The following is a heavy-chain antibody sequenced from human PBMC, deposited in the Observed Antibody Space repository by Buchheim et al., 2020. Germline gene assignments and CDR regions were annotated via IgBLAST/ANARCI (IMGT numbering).Heavy chain of an antibody. CDR3: TKAHDTSGYYPFVY. J-gene: IGHJ4*02. V-gene: IGHV3-23*01. Sequence: EVQLLESGGGLVQPGGSLRLSCAASGFTFSSYAMSWVRQAPGKGLEWVSAILGSGSSTYYADSVKGRFIISRDNFKKTLYLQMNSLRVEDTAVYYCTKAHDTSGYYPFVYGGQGTL. CDR1: GFTFSSYA. D-gene: IGHD3-22*01. CDR2: ILGSGSST.